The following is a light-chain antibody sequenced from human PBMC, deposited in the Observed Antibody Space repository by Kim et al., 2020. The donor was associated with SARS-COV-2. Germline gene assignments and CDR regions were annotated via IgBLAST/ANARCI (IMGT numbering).Light chain of an antibody. CDR2: GVT. V-gene: IGLV2-11*03. CDR1: ASVVGVYNY. Sequence: QSIALPCRGTASVVGVYNYVSWYEQYPGTVPKLMIHGVTKRPSAVPDRFSGSKTGNSASLTVSGLQAEDEADYYCCSYAGSNIGVFGGGTQLTVL. J-gene: IGLJ3*02. CDR3: CSYAGSNIGV.